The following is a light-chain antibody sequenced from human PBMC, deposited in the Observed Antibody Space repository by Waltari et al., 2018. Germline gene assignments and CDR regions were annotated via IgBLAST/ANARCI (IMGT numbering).Light chain of an antibody. CDR2: EDT. V-gene: IGLV3-10*01. Sequence: SYVLTQTPSVSVSPGQTARITCSGHELPSKYAYWFQQKSGQAPRLVIYEDTKRPSGIPDRFSGSSSGTVATLTIAGAQVDDEADYYCYSSDSTGLRVFGGGTSVVVL. CDR1: ELPSKY. J-gene: IGLJ1*01. CDR3: YSSDSTGLRV.